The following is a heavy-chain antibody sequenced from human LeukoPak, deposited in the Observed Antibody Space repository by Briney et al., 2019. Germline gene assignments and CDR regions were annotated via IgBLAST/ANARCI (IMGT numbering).Heavy chain of an antibody. J-gene: IGHJ4*02. Sequence: GASVKVSCKASGYTFTSYGISWVRQAPGQGLEWMGWISAYNGNTNYAQKLQGRVTVTRDTSISTTYMELSRLRSDDTAVYYCARVSGDYGDYVSYYFDYWGQGTLVTVSS. CDR2: ISAYNGNT. CDR1: GYTFTSYG. D-gene: IGHD4-17*01. V-gene: IGHV1-18*01. CDR3: ARVSGDYGDYVSYYFDY.